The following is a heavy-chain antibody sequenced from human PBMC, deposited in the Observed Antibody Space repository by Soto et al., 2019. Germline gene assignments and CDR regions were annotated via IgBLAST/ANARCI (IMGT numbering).Heavy chain of an antibody. D-gene: IGHD6-13*01. V-gene: IGHV4-61*01. Sequence: PSHTLSPTCKLSGGSVSGRTNYRSWIRQPPGKGLEWIGYIDYSGSTNYNPSLKSRVTMSVDTSKNQFSLKLNSVTAADTAVYYCARAYYYAPLVGAAGFDYWGQGTLVSVSS. CDR3: ARAYYYAPLVGAAGFDY. J-gene: IGHJ4*02. CDR2: IDYSGST. CDR1: GGSVSGRTNY.